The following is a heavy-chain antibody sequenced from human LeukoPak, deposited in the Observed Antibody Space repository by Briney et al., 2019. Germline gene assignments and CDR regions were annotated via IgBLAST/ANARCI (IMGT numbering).Heavy chain of an antibody. J-gene: IGHJ4*02. CDR3: AKGLSYYDSSGTGY. D-gene: IGHD3-22*01. CDR1: GFTVSSNS. Sequence: GGSLRLSCTVSGFTVSSNSMSWVRQAPGKGLEWVSFIYSDNTHYSDSVKGRFTISRDNSKNTLYLQMNSLRAEDTAVYYCAKGLSYYDSSGTGYWGQGTLVTVSS. CDR2: IYSDNT. V-gene: IGHV3-66*03.